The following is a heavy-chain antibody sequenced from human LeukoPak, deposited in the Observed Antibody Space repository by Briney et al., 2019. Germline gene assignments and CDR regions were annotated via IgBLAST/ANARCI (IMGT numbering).Heavy chain of an antibody. V-gene: IGHV1-18*01. D-gene: IGHD6-19*01. Sequence: ASVKVSCKASGYTFISYGISWVRQAPGQGLEWVGWISAYNGNTNYAQKLQGRVTMTTDTSTSTAYMELRSLRSDDTAVYYCARGGSGWNPKQFDYWGQGTLVTVSS. CDR1: GYTFISYG. CDR2: ISAYNGNT. CDR3: ARGGSGWNPKQFDY. J-gene: IGHJ4*02.